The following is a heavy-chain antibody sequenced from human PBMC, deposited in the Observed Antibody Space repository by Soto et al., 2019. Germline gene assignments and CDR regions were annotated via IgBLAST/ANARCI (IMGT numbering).Heavy chain of an antibody. D-gene: IGHD5-12*01. CDR1: GYTFTSYA. J-gene: IGHJ6*02. V-gene: IGHV1-3*01. CDR2: INAGNGNT. CDR3: ARVRISPIVAVSSAPFYYYGMDV. Sequence: QVQLVQSGAEVKKPGASVKVSCKASGYTFTSYAMHWVRQAPGQRLEWMGWINAGNGNTKYSQKFQGRVTITRDTSTKTPYMELSRLRSEDTAVYYCARVRISPIVAVSSAPFYYYGMDVCGQGTTVTVSS.